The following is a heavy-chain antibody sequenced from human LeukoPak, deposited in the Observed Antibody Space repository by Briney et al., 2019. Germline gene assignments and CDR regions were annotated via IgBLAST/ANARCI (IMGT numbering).Heavy chain of an antibody. Sequence: PSETLSLTCTVSGGSISSSSYYWGWIRQHPGKGLEWIGYIYYSGSTHYNPSLKSRVTISVDTSKNQLSLKLSSVTAADTAVYYCARDMTDWWFDPWGQGTLVTVSS. CDR2: IYYSGST. V-gene: IGHV4-31*03. D-gene: IGHD3-9*01. CDR1: GGSISSSSYY. CDR3: ARDMTDWWFDP. J-gene: IGHJ5*02.